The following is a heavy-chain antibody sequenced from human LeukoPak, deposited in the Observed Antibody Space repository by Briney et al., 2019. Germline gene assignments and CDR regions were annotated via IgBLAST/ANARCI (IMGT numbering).Heavy chain of an antibody. CDR3: ATKNFDY. J-gene: IGHJ4*02. CDR1: GFTLSSYA. V-gene: IGHV3-23*01. CDR2: ITGSSGST. Sequence: GGSLRLSCAASGFTLSSYAMSWVRQAPGKGLEWVSVITGSSGSTYYADSVKGRFTISRDNSKNTLSLQMNSLRAEDTAVYYCATKNFDYWGQGTLVTVSS.